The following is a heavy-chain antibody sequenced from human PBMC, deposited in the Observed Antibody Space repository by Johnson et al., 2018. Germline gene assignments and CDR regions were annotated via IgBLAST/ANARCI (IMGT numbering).Heavy chain of an antibody. CDR2: ISSSSSYK. J-gene: IGHJ1*01. CDR1: GFTFSSYS. V-gene: IGHV3-21*01. CDR3: ARSQAVQH. Sequence: EVRLLESGGGLVKPGGSLRLSCAASGFTFSSYSMNWVRQAPGKGLEWVSSISSSSSYKYYADSVQGRFTISRDNAKNSLYLQMNSLRAEDTAVNYCARSQAVQHWGQGTLVTVSS.